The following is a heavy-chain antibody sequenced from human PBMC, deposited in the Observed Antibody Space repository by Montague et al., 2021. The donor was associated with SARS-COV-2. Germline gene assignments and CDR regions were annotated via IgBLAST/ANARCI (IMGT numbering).Heavy chain of an antibody. CDR1: GFTFSSYP. CDR3: ARDNVRGSPDYLDY. V-gene: IGHV3-30*04. Sequence: SLRLSCAVSGFTFSSYPMHWVRQAPGKGLEWLAVISYDATTYYHADSVRGRFSISRDDSQSTLYPQMHGLRAEDTAIYYCARDNVRGSPDYLDYWGQGTLVTVSS. CDR2: ISYDATTY. J-gene: IGHJ4*02. D-gene: IGHD1-26*01.